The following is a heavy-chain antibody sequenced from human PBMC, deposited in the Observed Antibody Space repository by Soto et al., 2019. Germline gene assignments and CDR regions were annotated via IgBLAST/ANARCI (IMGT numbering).Heavy chain of an antibody. CDR1: GFAFSSHG. V-gene: IGHV3-33*01. CDR2: IVREGSEK. J-gene: IGHJ5*01. CDR3: ARDDDYDDNGLDS. Sequence: QVQLVESGGGVVQPGRSLRLSCAASGFAFSSHGMHWVRQAPGKGLEWVAVIVREGSEKHYADSVKGRFTISRDNSKNTLCLEMNSLRAEDTAVYYCARDDDYDDNGLDSWGQGTLVTVSS. D-gene: IGHD4-17*01.